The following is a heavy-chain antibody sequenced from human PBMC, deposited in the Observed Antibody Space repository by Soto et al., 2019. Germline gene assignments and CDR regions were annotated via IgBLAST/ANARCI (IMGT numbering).Heavy chain of an antibody. CDR3: ARGGGGFYYYYYGMDV. CDR1: GGSISSGGYY. J-gene: IGHJ6*02. V-gene: IGHV4-31*03. D-gene: IGHD3-10*01. Sequence: PSETLSLTCTVSGGSISSGGYYWSWIRQHPGKGLEWIGYIYYSGSTYYNPSLKSRVTISVDTSKNQFSLKLSSVTAADTAVYHCARGGGGFYYYYYGMDVWGQGTTVTVSS. CDR2: IYYSGST.